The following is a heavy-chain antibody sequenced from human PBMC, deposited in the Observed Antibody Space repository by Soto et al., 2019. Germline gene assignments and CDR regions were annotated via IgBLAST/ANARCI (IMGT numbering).Heavy chain of an antibody. Sequence: QITLKESGPTLVKPTQTLTLTCTYSGFSLTTSGAGVGWIRQPPGKALEWLALISWKDDKRYNPGLESRLTITKDTSKNLVIRTLTNMAPVDTATYFCAHRYGGNYYRWYFDSWGQGTLATVSS. CDR3: AHRYGGNYYRWYFDS. CDR1: GFSLTTSGAG. V-gene: IGHV2-5*01. CDR2: ISWKDDK. D-gene: IGHD1-26*01. J-gene: IGHJ4*02.